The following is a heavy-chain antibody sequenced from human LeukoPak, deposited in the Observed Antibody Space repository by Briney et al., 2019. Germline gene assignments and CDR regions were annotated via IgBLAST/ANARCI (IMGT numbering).Heavy chain of an antibody. D-gene: IGHD3-3*01. CDR1: GYTFTSYG. J-gene: IGHJ3*02. CDR3: AREAHGRLAPYYDFWSGYYRRDAFDI. Sequence: ASVKVSCKASGYTFTSYGISWVRQAPGQGLEWMGWISAYNGNTNYAQKLQGRVTMTTDTSTSTAYMELRSLRSDDTAVYYCAREAHGRLAPYYDFWSGYYRRDAFDIWGQGTMVTVSS. V-gene: IGHV1-18*01. CDR2: ISAYNGNT.